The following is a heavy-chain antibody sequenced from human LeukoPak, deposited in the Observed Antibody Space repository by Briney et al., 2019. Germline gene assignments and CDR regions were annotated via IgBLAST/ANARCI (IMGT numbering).Heavy chain of an antibody. J-gene: IGHJ4*02. CDR3: ARQFGRNSEFDY. V-gene: IGHV5-51*01. D-gene: IGHD4-23*01. CDR2: IYPGDSDI. Sequence: GESLKISCKGSGSSFTCYWIGWVRQMPGKGLEWMGIIYPGDSDIRYSPSFQGQVTISADKSISTAYLQWSSLKASGTAMYYCARQFGRNSEFDYWGQGTLVTVSS. CDR1: GSSFTCYW.